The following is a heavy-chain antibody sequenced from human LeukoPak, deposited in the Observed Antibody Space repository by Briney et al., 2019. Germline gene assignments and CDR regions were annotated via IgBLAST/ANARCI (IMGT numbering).Heavy chain of an antibody. CDR3: AKDYCGGDCYEGSDY. Sequence: GGSLRLSCAASGFTFSSYGMSWVRQAPGKGLEWVSAISGSGGSTYYADSVKGRFTISRDNSKNTLYLQMNSLRAEDTAVYYCAKDYCGGDCYEGSDYWGQGTLVTVSS. CDR1: GFTFSSYG. CDR2: ISGSGGST. J-gene: IGHJ4*02. D-gene: IGHD2-21*02. V-gene: IGHV3-23*01.